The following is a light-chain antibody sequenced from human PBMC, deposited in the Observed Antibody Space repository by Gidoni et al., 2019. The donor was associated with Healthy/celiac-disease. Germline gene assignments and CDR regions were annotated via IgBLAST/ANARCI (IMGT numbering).Light chain of an antibody. J-gene: IGKJ1*01. Sequence: EIVMTQSPATLSVSPGERATLSCRASQSVSSNVAWYQQKPGQAPRLLIYGASTRATGIPARFSGSGYGTEFTLTISSLQSEDFAVYYCQQYNNWPPHTFGQGTKVEIK. V-gene: IGKV3-15*01. CDR1: QSVSSN. CDR3: QQYNNWPPHT. CDR2: GAS.